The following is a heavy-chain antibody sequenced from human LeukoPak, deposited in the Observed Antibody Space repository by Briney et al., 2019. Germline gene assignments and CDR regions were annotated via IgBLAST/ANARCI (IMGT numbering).Heavy chain of an antibody. V-gene: IGHV4-34*01. CDR2: INHSGST. CDR1: GGSFSGYY. J-gene: IGHJ5*02. CDR3: ARGVVVVPAALELNWFDP. D-gene: IGHD2-2*01. Sequence: SETLSLTCAVYGGSFSGYYWSWIRQPPGKGLEGIGEINHSGSTNYNPSLKRRVTISVDTSKNPFSLKLSSVTAADTAVYYCARGVVVVPAALELNWFDPWGQGTLVTVSS.